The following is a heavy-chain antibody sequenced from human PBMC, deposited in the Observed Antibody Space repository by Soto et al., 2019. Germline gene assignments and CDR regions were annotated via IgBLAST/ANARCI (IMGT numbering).Heavy chain of an antibody. V-gene: IGHV1-3*01. CDR1: GYTFTSYA. CDR2: INAGNGNT. J-gene: IGHJ5*02. D-gene: IGHD2-15*01. CDR3: ARVYCGGGSCYPNNWFDP. Sequence: ASVKVSCKASGYTFTSYAMHWVRQAPGQRLEWMGWINAGNGNTKYSQKFQGRVTITRDTSASTAYMELSSLRSEDTAVYYCARVYCGGGSCYPNNWFDPWGQGTLVTVSS.